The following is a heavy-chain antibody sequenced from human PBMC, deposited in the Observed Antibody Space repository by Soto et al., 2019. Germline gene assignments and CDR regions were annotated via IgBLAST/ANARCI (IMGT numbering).Heavy chain of an antibody. Sequence: SETLSLTCTVSGGAMSSNYWTWIRQSPGKGLERIGYISYTGSTKYNPSLKSRVTISLATSKNQFSLRLTSVTSADTAVYYCARGGSYGDFFDYWGQGAQVTVSS. V-gene: IGHV4-59*01. D-gene: IGHD4-17*01. CDR3: ARGGSYGDFFDY. J-gene: IGHJ4*02. CDR1: GGAMSSNY. CDR2: ISYTGST.